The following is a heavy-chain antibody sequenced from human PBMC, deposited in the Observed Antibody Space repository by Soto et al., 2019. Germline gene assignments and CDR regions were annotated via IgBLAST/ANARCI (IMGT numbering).Heavy chain of an antibody. CDR2: IYPGDSDT. D-gene: IGHD3-16*02. CDR1: GYSFTSYW. Sequence: GESLKISCKGSGYSFTSYWIGWVRQMPGKGLEWMGIIYPGDSDTRYSPSFQGQVTISADKSISTAYLQWSSLKASDTAMYYCARRPDYDYVWGSYRQGHFYFDYWGQGTLVTVSS. J-gene: IGHJ4*02. CDR3: ARRPDYDYVWGSYRQGHFYFDY. V-gene: IGHV5-51*01.